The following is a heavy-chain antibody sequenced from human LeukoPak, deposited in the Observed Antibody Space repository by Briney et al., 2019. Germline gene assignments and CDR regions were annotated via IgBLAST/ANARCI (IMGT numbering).Heavy chain of an antibody. CDR2: ISYDGSNK. CDR1: GFTFSSYA. Sequence: PGRSLRLSCAASGFTFSSYAMHWVRQAPGKGLEWVAVISYDGSNKYYADSVKGRFTISRDNSKNTLYPQMNSLRAEDTAVYYCARGPSTWYSSGWSSSDYWGQGTWSPSPQ. CDR3: ARGPSTWYSSGWSSSDY. V-gene: IGHV3-30-3*01. J-gene: IGHJ4*02. D-gene: IGHD6-19*01.